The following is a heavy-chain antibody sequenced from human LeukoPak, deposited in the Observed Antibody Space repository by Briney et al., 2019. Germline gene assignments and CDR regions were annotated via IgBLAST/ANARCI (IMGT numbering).Heavy chain of an antibody. CDR3: AKSRYYDSSGYLFDY. D-gene: IGHD3-22*01. J-gene: IGHJ4*02. CDR1: GFTFDDYA. V-gene: IGHV3-9*03. Sequence: PGRSLRLSCAASGFTFDDYAMHWVRQAPGKGLEWVSGISWNSGSIGYADSVKGRFTISRDNAKNSLYLQMNSLRAEDMALYYCAKSRYYDSSGYLFDYWGQGTLVTVSS. CDR2: ISWNSGSI.